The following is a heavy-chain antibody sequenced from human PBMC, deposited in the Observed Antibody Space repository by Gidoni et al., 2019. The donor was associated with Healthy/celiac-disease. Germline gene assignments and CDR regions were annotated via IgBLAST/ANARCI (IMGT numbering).Heavy chain of an antibody. CDR1: GFTFSSYS. CDR3: ARDLAGCMDV. Sequence: EVQLVESGGGLVKPGGSLRLSCAASGFTFSSYSMNWVRQVPGKGLEWVSSISSSSSYIYYADSRKGRFTISRDNAKNSLYLQMNSLRAEDTAVYYCARDLAGCMDVWGQGTTVTVSS. D-gene: IGHD3-3*02. J-gene: IGHJ6*02. V-gene: IGHV3-21*01. CDR2: ISSSSSYI.